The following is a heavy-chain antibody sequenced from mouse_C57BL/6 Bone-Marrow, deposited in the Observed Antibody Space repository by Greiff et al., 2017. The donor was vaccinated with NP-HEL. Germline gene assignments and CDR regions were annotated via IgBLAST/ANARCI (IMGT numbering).Heavy chain of an antibody. CDR2: ILPSIGRT. CDR3: ARGVYGYDGYFDY. Sequence: QVQLQQSGSELRSPGSSVKLSCKDFDSEVFPIAYMSWVRQKPGHGFEWIGGILPSIGRTIYGEKFEDKATLDADTLSNTAYLELNSLTSEDSAIYYCARGVYGYDGYFDYWGQGTTLTVSS. CDR1: DSEVFPIAY. D-gene: IGHD2-2*01. J-gene: IGHJ2*01. V-gene: IGHV15-2*01.